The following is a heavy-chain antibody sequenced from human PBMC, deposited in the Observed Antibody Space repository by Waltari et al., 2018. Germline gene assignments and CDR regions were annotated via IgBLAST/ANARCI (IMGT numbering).Heavy chain of an antibody. Sequence: EVQLVESGGGLVQPGGSLRLSCAASGFTFSSYWMSWVRQAPGKGLEWVANRKQDVSEKYYVDSVKGRFTISRDNAKNSLYLQMNSLRAEDTAVYYCARLVCVGGDCYSAAFDYWGQGTLVTVSS. CDR3: ARLVCVGGDCYSAAFDY. D-gene: IGHD2-21*02. CDR1: GFTFSSYW. J-gene: IGHJ4*02. V-gene: IGHV3-7*03. CDR2: RKQDVSEK.